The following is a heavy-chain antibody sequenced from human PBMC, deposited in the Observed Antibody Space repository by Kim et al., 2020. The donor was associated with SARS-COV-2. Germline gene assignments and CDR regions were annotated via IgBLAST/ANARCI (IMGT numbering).Heavy chain of an antibody. Sequence: SETLSLTCTVSGGSISSGGYYWSWIRQHPGKGLEWIGYIYYSGSTYYNPSLKSRVTISVDTSKNQFSLKLSSVTAADTAVYYCASGSGSLYYYYGMDVWGQGTTVTVSS. D-gene: IGHD6-25*01. V-gene: IGHV4-31*03. CDR1: GGSISSGGYY. CDR3: ASGSGSLYYYYGMDV. CDR2: IYYSGST. J-gene: IGHJ6*02.